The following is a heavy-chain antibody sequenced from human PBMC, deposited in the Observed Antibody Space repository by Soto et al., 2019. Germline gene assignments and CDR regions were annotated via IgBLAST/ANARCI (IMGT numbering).Heavy chain of an antibody. D-gene: IGHD3-22*01. CDR3: ARDQAYYYDSSGPNWFDP. CDR2: IYYSGST. Sequence: PSETLSLTCTVSGGSISSGGYYWSWIRQHPGKGLEWIGYIYYSGSTYYNPSLKSRVTISVDTSKNQFSLKLSSVTAADTAVYYCARDQAYYYDSSGPNWFDPWGQGTLVTVSS. V-gene: IGHV4-31*03. J-gene: IGHJ5*02. CDR1: GGSISSGGYY.